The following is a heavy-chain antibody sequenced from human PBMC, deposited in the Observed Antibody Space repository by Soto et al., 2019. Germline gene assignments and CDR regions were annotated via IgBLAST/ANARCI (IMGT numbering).Heavy chain of an antibody. V-gene: IGHV3-23*01. CDR2: ISGSGGST. D-gene: IGHD5-12*01. J-gene: IGHJ4*02. CDR3: AKVVEVATTKGGGYFDY. CDR1: GFTFSSYA. Sequence: GGSLRLSCAASGFTFSSYAMSWVRQAPGKGLEWVSAISGSGGSTYYADSVKGRFTISRDNSKNTLYLQMNSLRAEDTAVYYCAKVVEVATTKGGGYFDYWGQGTLVTVSS.